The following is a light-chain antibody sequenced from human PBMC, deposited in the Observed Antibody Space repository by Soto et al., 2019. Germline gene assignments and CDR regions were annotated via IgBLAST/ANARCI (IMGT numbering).Light chain of an antibody. CDR3: QQRSDWPST. Sequence: IVLTQSPATLSVSPGERATLSCRASQSVSSNLAWYQQKPGQAPRLLIYGASTRATGIPGRFRGSGSGTDFTLTISSLEPEDFAVYYCQQRSDWPSTFGQGTKVDIK. CDR2: GAS. J-gene: IGKJ1*01. CDR1: QSVSSN. V-gene: IGKV3-11*01.